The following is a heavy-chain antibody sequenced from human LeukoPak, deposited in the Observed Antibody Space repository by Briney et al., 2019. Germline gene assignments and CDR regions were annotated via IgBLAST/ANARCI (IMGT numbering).Heavy chain of an antibody. Sequence: SETLSLTCTVSGGSISNYYWSWIRQPPGKGLEWIGHIYSTGSTTYSPSLKSRVIMSADMSKNQFSLKLSSVTAADTAVYYCVRASTSSSGYLRYYFDYWGQGTLVTVSS. CDR3: VRASTSSSGYLRYYFDY. CDR1: GGSISNYY. D-gene: IGHD6-19*01. CDR2: IYSTGST. J-gene: IGHJ4*02. V-gene: IGHV4-59*01.